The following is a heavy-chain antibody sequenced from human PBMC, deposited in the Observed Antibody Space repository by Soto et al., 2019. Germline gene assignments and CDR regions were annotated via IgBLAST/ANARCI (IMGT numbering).Heavy chain of an antibody. J-gene: IGHJ6*02. D-gene: IGHD6-13*01. CDR1: GYSFTSYW. Sequence: GESLKISCKGSGYSFTSYWISWVRQMPGKGLEWVGRIDPSDSYTNYSPSFQGHVTISADKSISTAYLQWSSLKASDTAMYYCARLAAAGPYYYGMDVWGQGXTVTVSS. CDR2: IDPSDSYT. V-gene: IGHV5-10-1*01. CDR3: ARLAAAGPYYYGMDV.